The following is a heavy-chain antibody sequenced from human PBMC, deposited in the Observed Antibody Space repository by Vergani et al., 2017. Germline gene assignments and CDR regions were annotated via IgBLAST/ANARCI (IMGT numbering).Heavy chain of an antibody. D-gene: IGHD3/OR15-3a*01. CDR3: ARAADRTITVDLDY. J-gene: IGHJ4*02. CDR2: ISYDGSNK. V-gene: IGHV3-30-3*01. CDR1: GFTFSSYA. Sequence: QVQLVESGGGVVQPGRSLRLSCAASGFTFSSYAMHWVRQAPGKGLEWVAVISYDGSNKYYADSVKGRFTISRDNSKNTLYLQMNSLRAEDTAVYYCARAADRTITVDLDYWSQGTLVTVSS.